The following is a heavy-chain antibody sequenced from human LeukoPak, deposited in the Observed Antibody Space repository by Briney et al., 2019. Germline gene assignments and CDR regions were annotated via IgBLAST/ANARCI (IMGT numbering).Heavy chain of an antibody. J-gene: IGHJ4*02. CDR1: GGSFSTYY. Sequence: SETLSLTCAVYGGSFSTYYWSWLRQPPGKGLEWIGEINHSGSTNYNSPLKSRVTISVDTSKNQFSLKLTSVTAADTAVYYCARLAPPNPYWGQGTLVTVSS. CDR2: INHSGST. V-gene: IGHV4-34*01. CDR3: ARLAPPNPY.